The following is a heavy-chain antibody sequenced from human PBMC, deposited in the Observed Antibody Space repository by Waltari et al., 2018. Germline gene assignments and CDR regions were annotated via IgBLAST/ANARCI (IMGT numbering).Heavy chain of an antibody. CDR1: GFTFVDYA. Sequence: EVQLVESGGVVVQPGESLRLYCAASGFTFVDYAMHWVRQAPGKGLEWVSLISWEGSTTSYADSVKGRFTISRDNSKNSLYLQMNSLRAEDNALYYCAKDSRGYSGWVDYWGQGTLVTVSS. CDR3: AKDSRGYSGWVDY. CDR2: ISWEGSTT. V-gene: IGHV3-43D*03. J-gene: IGHJ4*02. D-gene: IGHD6-19*01.